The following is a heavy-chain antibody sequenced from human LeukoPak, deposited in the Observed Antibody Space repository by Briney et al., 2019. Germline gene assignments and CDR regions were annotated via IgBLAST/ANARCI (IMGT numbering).Heavy chain of an antibody. CDR2: IYTSGST. J-gene: IGHJ6*03. CDR1: GGSISSGSYY. CDR3: ARDGGPYYCYYMDV. V-gene: IGHV4-61*02. D-gene: IGHD3-16*01. Sequence: PSQTLSLTCTVSGGSISSGSYYWSWIRQPAGKGLEWIGRIYTSGSTNYNPSLKSRVTISVDTSKSQFSLKLSSVTAADTAVYYCARDGGPYYCYYMDVWGKGTTVTVSS.